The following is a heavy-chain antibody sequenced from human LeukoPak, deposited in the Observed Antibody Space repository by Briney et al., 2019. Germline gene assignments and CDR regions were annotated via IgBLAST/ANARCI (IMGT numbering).Heavy chain of an antibody. V-gene: IGHV3-23*01. CDR3: AEDNRELDDDYFWGSDRARKRYFDY. CDR1: GFTFTSYA. D-gene: IGHD3-16*02. J-gene: IGHJ4*02. CDR2: ISGSGGST. Sequence: VGSLRLSCAASGFTFTSYAMSWVRQAPGQGLEWVSAISGSGGSTNYADSVKGRFTITRDNSKNTLYLQLNSLRSEDTAVYYCAEDNRELDDDYFWGSDRARKRYFDYWGQGTLVTVSS.